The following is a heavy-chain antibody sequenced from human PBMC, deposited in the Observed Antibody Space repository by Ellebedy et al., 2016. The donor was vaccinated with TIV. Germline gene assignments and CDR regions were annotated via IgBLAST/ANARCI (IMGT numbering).Heavy chain of an antibody. D-gene: IGHD5-24*01. CDR3: ARMADFDY. CDR2: IIPIFGTA. Sequence: ASVKVSCKASGYTFTGYYMHWVRQAPGQGLEWMGGIIPIFGTANYAQKFQGRVTITADESTSTAYMELSSLRSEDTAVYYCARMADFDYWGQGTLVTVSS. CDR1: GYTFTGYY. J-gene: IGHJ4*02. V-gene: IGHV1-69*13.